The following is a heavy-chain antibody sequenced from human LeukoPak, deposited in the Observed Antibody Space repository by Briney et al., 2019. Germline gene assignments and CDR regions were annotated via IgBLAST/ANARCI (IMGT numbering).Heavy chain of an antibody. Sequence: PGGSLRLSCAASGFTFSSYGMHWVRQAPGKGLEWVAVIWYDGSNKYYADSVKGRFTISRDNAKNTLYLQMNSLRAEDTAVYYCAREGYYDSSGSDYWGQGTLVTVSS. CDR3: AREGYYDSSGSDY. V-gene: IGHV3-33*01. CDR1: GFTFSSYG. J-gene: IGHJ4*02. D-gene: IGHD3-22*01. CDR2: IWYDGSNK.